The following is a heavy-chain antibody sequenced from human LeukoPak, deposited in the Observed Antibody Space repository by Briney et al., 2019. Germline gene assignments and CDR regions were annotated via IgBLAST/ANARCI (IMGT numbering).Heavy chain of an antibody. CDR2: IYYSGST. J-gene: IGHJ4*02. V-gene: IGHV4-30-4*01. CDR1: GGSISSGDYY. CDR3: AREEGEYSYSYTH. Sequence: SQTLSLTCTVSGGSISSGDYYWSWIRQPPGKGLEWIGYIYYSGSTYYNPSLKSRVTISVDTSKNQFSLKLSSVTAADTAVYYCAREEGEYSYSYTHWGQGTLVTVSS. D-gene: IGHD5-18*01.